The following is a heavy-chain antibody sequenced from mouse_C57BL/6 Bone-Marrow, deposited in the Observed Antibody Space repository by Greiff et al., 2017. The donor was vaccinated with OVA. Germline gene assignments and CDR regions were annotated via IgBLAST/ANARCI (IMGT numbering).Heavy chain of an antibody. J-gene: IGHJ3*01. CDR3: ERYGSREFAWFAY. V-gene: IGHV1-76*01. Sequence: QVQLQQSGAELVRPGASVKLSCKASGYTFTDYYINWVKQRPGQGLEWIARIYPGSGNTYYNEKFKGKAKLTAEKSSSTAYMQLSSLTSEDSAVYFCERYGSREFAWFAYWGQGTLVTVSA. CDR2: IYPGSGNT. CDR1: GYTFTDYY. D-gene: IGHD1-1*01.